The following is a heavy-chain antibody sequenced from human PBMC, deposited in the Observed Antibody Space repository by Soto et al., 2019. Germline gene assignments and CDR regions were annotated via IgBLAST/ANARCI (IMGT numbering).Heavy chain of an antibody. D-gene: IGHD3-10*01. CDR2: INHSGNT. J-gene: IGHJ6*03. V-gene: IGHV4-34*01. CDR1: GGSFSGYY. Sequence: SETLSLTCAVYGGSFSGYYWSWIRQPPGKGLEWIGEINHSGNTNYNPSLKSRVTISVDTSKNQFSLKLSSVTAADTAVYYCARHYYGSGFYYYYMDFWGQGTTVTVSS. CDR3: ARHYYGSGFYYYYMDF.